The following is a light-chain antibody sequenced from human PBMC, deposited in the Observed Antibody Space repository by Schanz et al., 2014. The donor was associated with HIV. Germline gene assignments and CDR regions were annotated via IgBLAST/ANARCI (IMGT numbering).Light chain of an antibody. CDR2: EVS. Sequence: QSALTQPPSASGSPGQSVTISCTGTSSDVGGYNYVSWYQQHPGKAPKLMIYEVSKRPSGVPDRFSGSKSGNTASLTISGLQAEDEADYYCISYTNTNTWVFGGGTKLTVL. CDR3: ISYTNTNTWV. J-gene: IGLJ3*02. CDR1: SSDVGGYNY. V-gene: IGLV2-8*01.